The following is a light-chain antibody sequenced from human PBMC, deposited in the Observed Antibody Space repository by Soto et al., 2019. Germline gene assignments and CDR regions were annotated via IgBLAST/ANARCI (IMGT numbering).Light chain of an antibody. CDR2: GAS. Sequence: EIVMTQSPATLSVSPGERATLSCRASQSVSSNLAGYQQKPGQAPRLLIYGASTRATGIPARFSGSGSGTEFTLTISSLQAEDFAVYYCQQYNSWPPNTFGQGTKLEIK. V-gene: IGKV3-15*01. CDR3: QQYNSWPPNT. CDR1: QSVSSN. J-gene: IGKJ2*01.